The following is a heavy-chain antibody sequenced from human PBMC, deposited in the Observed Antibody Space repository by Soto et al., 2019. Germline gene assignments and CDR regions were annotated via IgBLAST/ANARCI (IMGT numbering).Heavy chain of an antibody. CDR2: IYNGGST. J-gene: IGHJ4*02. V-gene: IGHV4-30-4*01. Sequence: SGTLSLTCTVSGNSVTSVGFHWAWLRRPPGKGLEWIGDIYNGGSTYYRPSLESRMHMSLEPTRNHYSRRRTTVTAADTAVYFCARAPVGLDTISYIDYWGQGNLVTLSS. CDR3: ARAPVGLDTISYIDY. D-gene: IGHD2-2*02. CDR1: GNSVTSVGFH.